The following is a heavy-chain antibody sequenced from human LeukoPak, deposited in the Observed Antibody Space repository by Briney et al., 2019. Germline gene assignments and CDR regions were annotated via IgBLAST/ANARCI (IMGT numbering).Heavy chain of an antibody. V-gene: IGHV1-3*01. CDR1: GYTFTSYA. D-gene: IGHD3-9*01. Sequence: ASVKVSCKASGYTFTSYAMHWVRQAPGQRLEWMGWINAGNGNTKYSQKFQGRVTITRDTSASTAYMELSSLRSEDTAVYYCARVNYDILTGYYTSPGLDYWGQGTLVTVSS. CDR3: ARVNYDILTGYYTSPGLDY. J-gene: IGHJ4*02. CDR2: INAGNGNT.